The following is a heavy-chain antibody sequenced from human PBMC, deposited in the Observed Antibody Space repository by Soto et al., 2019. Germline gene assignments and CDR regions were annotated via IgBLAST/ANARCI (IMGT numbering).Heavy chain of an antibody. V-gene: IGHV4-39*01. CDR2: IYYSGTT. CDR1: GGSISSSSYY. CDR3: ARRDSGSYAYYFDY. D-gene: IGHD1-26*01. Sequence: QLQLQESGPGLVKPSETLSLTCTVSGGSISSSSYYWGWIRQPPGKGMEWIGSIYYSGTTYYNQSLQSRVTRHVDTSKSQSSLKLSSVTAADTAVYYCARRDSGSYAYYFDYWGQGTLVTVSS. J-gene: IGHJ4*02.